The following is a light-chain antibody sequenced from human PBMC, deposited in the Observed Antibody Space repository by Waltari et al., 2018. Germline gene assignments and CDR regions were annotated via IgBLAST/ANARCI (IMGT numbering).Light chain of an antibody. CDR3: QQANRYPMP. CDR2: DAS. J-gene: IGKJ4*01. Sequence: DIQMTQSPSFVSASVGDSVTITCRPSHDIGRWLAWFQQKPGKAPNLLIHDASILQSGASSRFSGSGSGTDFTLTISSLQPEDAATYYCQQANRYPMPFGGGTKVEIK. CDR1: HDIGRW. V-gene: IGKV1-12*01.